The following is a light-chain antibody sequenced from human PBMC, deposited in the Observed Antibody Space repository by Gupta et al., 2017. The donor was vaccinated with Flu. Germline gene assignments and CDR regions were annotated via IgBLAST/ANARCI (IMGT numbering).Light chain of an antibody. CDR3: QQYSNWWT. CDR2: KTS. J-gene: IGKJ1*01. V-gene: IGKV1-5*03. Sequence: DIQMPQSPSTLSASVGDRVTITCRASQSISSWLAWYQQKPGKAPKLLIYKTSSLESGVPSRFSGSGSGTEFTLTISSLQPDDFATYYCQQYSNWWTFGQGTKVEIK. CDR1: QSISSW.